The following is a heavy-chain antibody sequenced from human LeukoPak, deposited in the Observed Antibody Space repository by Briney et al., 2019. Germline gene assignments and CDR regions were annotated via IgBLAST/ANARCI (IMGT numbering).Heavy chain of an antibody. Sequence: PSETLSLTCTVSGGSISSYYWSWIRQPPGKGLEWIGYIYYSGSTNYNPSLKSRVTISVDTSKNQFSLKLSSVTAADTAVYYCARYSSSWYLRGRDYFDYWGQGTLVTVSS. V-gene: IGHV4-59*12. CDR3: ARYSSSWYLRGRDYFDY. J-gene: IGHJ4*02. D-gene: IGHD6-13*01. CDR1: GGSISSYY. CDR2: IYYSGST.